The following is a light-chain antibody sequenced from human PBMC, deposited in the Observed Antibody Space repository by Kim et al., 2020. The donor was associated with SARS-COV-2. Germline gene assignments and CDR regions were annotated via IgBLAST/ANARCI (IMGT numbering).Light chain of an antibody. CDR2: DAS. J-gene: IGKJ2*01. CDR3: QQYGSSPYT. CDR1: PSVSSNY. V-gene: IGKV3-20*01. Sequence: LSPGERATLSRRASPSVSSNYLAWYQQKPGQAPRLLIYDASSRATGIPDRFSGSWSGTDFTLTISRLEPEVFAVYYCQQYGSSPYTFGQGTKLEI.